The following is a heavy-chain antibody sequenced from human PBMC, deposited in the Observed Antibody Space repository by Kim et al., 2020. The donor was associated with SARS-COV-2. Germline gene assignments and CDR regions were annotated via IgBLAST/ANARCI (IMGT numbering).Heavy chain of an antibody. CDR2: ISSSSSYI. Sequence: GGSLRLSCAASGFTFSSYSMNWVRQAPGKGLEWVSSISSSSSYIYYADSVKGRFTISRDNAKNSLYLQMNSLRAEDTAVYYCARSNHGGTAMVPYYYYGMDVWGQGTTVTVSS. J-gene: IGHJ6*02. CDR3: ARSNHGGTAMVPYYYYGMDV. D-gene: IGHD5-18*01. V-gene: IGHV3-21*01. CDR1: GFTFSSYS.